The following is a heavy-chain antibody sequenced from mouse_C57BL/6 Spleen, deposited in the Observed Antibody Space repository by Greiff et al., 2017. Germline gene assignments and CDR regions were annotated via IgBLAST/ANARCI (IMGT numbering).Heavy chain of an antibody. CDR1: GYTFTDYE. Sequence: VQLQQSGAELVRPGASVTLSCKASGYTFTDYEMHWVKQTPVHGLEWIGAIDPETGGTAYNQKFKGKAILTADKSSSTAYMELRSLTSEDSAVYYCTKSDDGYRYYFDYCGQGTTLTVSS. V-gene: IGHV1-15*01. CDR2: IDPETGGT. CDR3: TKSDDGYRYYFDY. D-gene: IGHD2-3*01. J-gene: IGHJ2*01.